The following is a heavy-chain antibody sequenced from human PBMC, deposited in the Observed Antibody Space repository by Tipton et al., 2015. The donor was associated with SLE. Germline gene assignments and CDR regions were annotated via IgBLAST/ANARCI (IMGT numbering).Heavy chain of an antibody. V-gene: IGHV4-59*01. CDR1: DGSINNYY. Sequence: TLSLTCAVADGSINNYYWTWIRQPPGKELEWIGFIYYAGSTSYNPSLKSRVTMSVDTSRNQFSLKLRSVTPADTAVYFCARSPRGSSWLFDYWGQGALVTVSS. CDR2: IYYAGST. J-gene: IGHJ4*02. D-gene: IGHD6-13*01. CDR3: ARSPRGSSWLFDY.